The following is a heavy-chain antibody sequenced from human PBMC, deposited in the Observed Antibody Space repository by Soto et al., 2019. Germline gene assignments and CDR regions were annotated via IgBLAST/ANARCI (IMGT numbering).Heavy chain of an antibody. Sequence: EVQLLESGGGLVHPGGSLKLACTVSGVTFSSYAMGWVRQTPETGLEWVSGIDGSGFDTSYADSVKGRCTISRDHSENTLYLHMNNLIAEDTARYYCAKEILAAAYAATSAFDFWGPGKLVPVTS. CDR1: GVTFSSYA. CDR2: IDGSGFDT. V-gene: IGHV3-23*01. D-gene: IGHD2-2*01. CDR3: AKEILAAAYAATSAFDF. J-gene: IGHJ4*02.